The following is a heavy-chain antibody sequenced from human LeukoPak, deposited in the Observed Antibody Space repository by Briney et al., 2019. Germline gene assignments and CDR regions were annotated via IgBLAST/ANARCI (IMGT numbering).Heavy chain of an antibody. CDR1: GFTFSSYW. CDR2: IKQDGSEK. D-gene: IGHD3-10*01. Sequence: GGSLRLSCAASGFTFSSYWMSRVRQAPGKGLEWVANIKQDGSEKYYVDSVKGRFTISRDNAKSSLYLQMNSLRAEDTAVYYRARDSGSYLDPWGQGTLVTVSS. CDR3: ARDSGSYLDP. V-gene: IGHV3-7*01. J-gene: IGHJ5*02.